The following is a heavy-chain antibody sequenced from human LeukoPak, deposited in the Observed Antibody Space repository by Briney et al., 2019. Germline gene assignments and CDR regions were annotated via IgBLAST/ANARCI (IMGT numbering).Heavy chain of an antibody. V-gene: IGHV3-48*01. CDR3: ARGLYYMDV. Sequence: PGGSLRLSCAASEFTFNSHTMAWVRQAPGKGLECVSYISGSGSVIYYADSVKGRFTISRDNAKNSLHLQMNSLRAEDTAVYYCARGLYYMDVWGKGTTVTVSS. CDR2: ISGSGSVI. CDR1: EFTFNSHT. J-gene: IGHJ6*03.